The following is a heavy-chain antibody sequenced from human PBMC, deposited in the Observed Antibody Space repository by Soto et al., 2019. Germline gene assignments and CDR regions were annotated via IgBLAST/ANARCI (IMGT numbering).Heavy chain of an antibody. CDR1: GYTFTSYD. CDR2: MNPNSGNT. J-gene: IGHJ5*02. Sequence: ASVKVSCKASGYTFTSYDINWVRQATGQGLEWMGWMNPNSGNTGYSQKFQGRVTMTRNTSISTAYMELSSLRSEDTAVYYCVRYSSSWYRWFDPWGQGTLVTVSS. V-gene: IGHV1-8*01. D-gene: IGHD6-13*01. CDR3: VRYSSSWYRWFDP.